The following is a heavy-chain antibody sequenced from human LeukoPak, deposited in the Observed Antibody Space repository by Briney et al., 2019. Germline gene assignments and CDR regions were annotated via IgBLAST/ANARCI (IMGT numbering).Heavy chain of an antibody. J-gene: IGHJ5*02. CDR2: VYYSGGT. Sequence: PSETLSLTCTVSGYSISSGYFWGWIRQPPGKGLEWIGSVYYSGGTYNPSLKSRVTISVDTSKNQFPLNLSSVTAADTAVYYCAREASPARNYYGTGPWGQGTLVTVSS. CDR3: AREASPARNYYGTGP. V-gene: IGHV4-38-2*02. CDR1: GYSISSGYF. D-gene: IGHD3-10*01.